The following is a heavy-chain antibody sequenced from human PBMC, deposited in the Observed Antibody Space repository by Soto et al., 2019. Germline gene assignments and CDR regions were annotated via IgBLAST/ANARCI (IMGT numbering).Heavy chain of an antibody. D-gene: IGHD4-17*01. CDR3: ARSDYGDLEFDY. CDR1: GCSITSGGYS. CDR2: IYYSGST. Sequence: SETLSLTCAVSGCSITSGGYSWSWIRQPPGKGLEWIGNIYYSGSTHYNPSLKSRVTISVDTSKNQFSLKLSSVTAADTAVYYCARSDYGDLEFDYWGQGTLVTVSS. V-gene: IGHV4-30-2*03. J-gene: IGHJ4*02.